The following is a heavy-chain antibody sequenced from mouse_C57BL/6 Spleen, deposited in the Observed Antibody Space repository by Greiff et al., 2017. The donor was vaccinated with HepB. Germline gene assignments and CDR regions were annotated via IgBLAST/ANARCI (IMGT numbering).Heavy chain of an antibody. V-gene: IGHV1-81*01. CDR2: IYPRSGNT. Sequence: VQRVESGAELARPGASVKLSCKASGYTFTSYGISWVKQRTGQGLEWIGEIYPRSGNTYYNEKFKGKATLTADKSSSTAYMELRSLTSEDSAVYFCARSKEIYYDYDQGFAYWGQGTLVTVSA. J-gene: IGHJ3*01. CDR1: GYTFTSYG. CDR3: ARSKEIYYDYDQGFAY. D-gene: IGHD2-4*01.